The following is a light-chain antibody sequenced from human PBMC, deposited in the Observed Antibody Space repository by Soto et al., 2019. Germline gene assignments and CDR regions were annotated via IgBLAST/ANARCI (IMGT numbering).Light chain of an antibody. J-gene: IGLJ2*01. V-gene: IGLV3-21*02. Sequence: SYELTQSSSVSVAPGQTASITCGGNNIGSKGVRWYQQKPGQAPVLVVYDDSDRPSGIPERFSGSSSGNTATLTISRVEAGDEADYYCQVWDRTSDHVLFGGGTKLTVL. CDR3: QVWDRTSDHVL. CDR1: NIGSKG. CDR2: DDS.